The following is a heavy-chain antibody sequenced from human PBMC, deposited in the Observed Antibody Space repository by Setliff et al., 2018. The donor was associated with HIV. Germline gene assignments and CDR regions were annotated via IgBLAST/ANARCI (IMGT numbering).Heavy chain of an antibody. CDR3: ARIGQVWLKDAFDI. Sequence: SETLSLTCAVYGGSFSGYYWSWIRQPPGKGLEWIGEINHSGSTNYNPYLKRRVTISVDTSKNQFSLRLTSVTAADTAVYYCARIGQVWLKDAFDIWGQGTMVTVSS. J-gene: IGHJ3*02. CDR1: GGSFSGYY. V-gene: IGHV4-34*01. D-gene: IGHD3-22*01. CDR2: INHSGST.